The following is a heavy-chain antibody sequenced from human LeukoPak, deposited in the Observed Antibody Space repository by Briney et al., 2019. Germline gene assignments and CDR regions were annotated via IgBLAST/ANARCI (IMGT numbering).Heavy chain of an antibody. Sequence: GGSLRLSCAASGFTFSTYWMHWVRQAPGEGLVWVSRINGDGTTRTYADSVKGRFTISRDNAKNTLSLQMNSLRAEDTAVYYCAKKSTTVITYYFDYWGQGTLVTVSS. CDR3: AKKSTTVITYYFDY. D-gene: IGHD4-11*01. J-gene: IGHJ4*02. CDR2: INGDGTTR. CDR1: GFTFSTYW. V-gene: IGHV3-74*01.